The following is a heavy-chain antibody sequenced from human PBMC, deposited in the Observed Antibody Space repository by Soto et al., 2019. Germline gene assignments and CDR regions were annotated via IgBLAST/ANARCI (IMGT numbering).Heavy chain of an antibody. Sequence: PGGSLRLSCAASGFTFISYGMHWVLQAPGKGLEWVAVIWYDGSNKYYADSVKGRFTISRDNSKNTLYLQMNSLRAEDTAVYYCARDGYSNYIDYWGQGTLVTVSS. V-gene: IGHV3-33*01. J-gene: IGHJ4*02. CDR1: GFTFISYG. D-gene: IGHD4-4*01. CDR3: ARDGYSNYIDY. CDR2: IWYDGSNK.